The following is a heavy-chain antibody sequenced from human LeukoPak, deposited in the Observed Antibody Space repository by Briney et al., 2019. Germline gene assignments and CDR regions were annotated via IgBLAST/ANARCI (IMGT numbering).Heavy chain of an antibody. CDR3: ARVGDFSWGDYYGMDV. D-gene: IGHD3-16*01. J-gene: IGHJ6*02. CDR1: GFTVSSNY. CDR2: IYSGGST. V-gene: IGHV3-53*01. Sequence: PGGSLRLSCAASGFTVSSNYMSWVRQAPGKGLEWVSVIYSGGSTYYAGSVKGRFTISRDNSKNTLYLQMNSLRAEDTAVYYCARVGDFSWGDYYGMDVWGQGTTVTVSS.